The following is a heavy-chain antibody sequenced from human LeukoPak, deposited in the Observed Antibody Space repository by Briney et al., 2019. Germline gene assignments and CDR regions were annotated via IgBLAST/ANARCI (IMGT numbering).Heavy chain of an antibody. CDR1: GFTFSSYA. CDR3: ARDDSPGGYYSVLPLDY. D-gene: IGHD3-3*01. Sequence: GGSLRLSCAASGFTFSSYAMHWVRQAPGKGLEWVAVISYDGSNQYYADSVKGRFTISRDNSKNTLYLQMNSLRAEDTAVYYCARDDSPGGYYSVLPLDYWGQGTLVTVSS. CDR2: ISYDGSNQ. V-gene: IGHV3-30-3*01. J-gene: IGHJ4*02.